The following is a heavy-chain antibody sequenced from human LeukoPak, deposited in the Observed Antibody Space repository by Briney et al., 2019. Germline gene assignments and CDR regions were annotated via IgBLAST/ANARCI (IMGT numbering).Heavy chain of an antibody. J-gene: IGHJ4*02. CDR1: GFTFNSYA. CDR2: ISGSGGGT. V-gene: IGHV3-23*01. D-gene: IGHD6-19*01. Sequence: GGSLRLSCGASGFTFNSYAVSWVRQAPGKGLEWASAISGSGGGTYYADSVKGRFTISRDNSKNTVYLQMNSLSTEDTAVYYCAKTTTGYSSGRYPGWPVDCWGQGTLVTVSS. CDR3: AKTTTGYSSGRYPGWPVDC.